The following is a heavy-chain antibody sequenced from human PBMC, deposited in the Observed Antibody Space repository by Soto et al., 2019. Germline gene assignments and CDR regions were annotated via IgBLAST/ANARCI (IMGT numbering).Heavy chain of an antibody. CDR1: GFTFDDYA. J-gene: IGHJ6*02. CDR3: EKAVGATPYYYGMDV. CDR2: ISWNSGSI. D-gene: IGHD1-26*01. Sequence: PGGSLRLSCAASGFTFDDYAMHWVRQAPGKGLEWVSGISWNSGSIGYADSVKGRFTISRDNAKNSLYLQMNSLRAEDTALYYCEKAVGATPYYYGMDVWGQGTTVTVSS. V-gene: IGHV3-9*01.